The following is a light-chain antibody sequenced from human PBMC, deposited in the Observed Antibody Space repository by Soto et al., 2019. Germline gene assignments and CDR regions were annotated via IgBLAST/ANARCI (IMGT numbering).Light chain of an antibody. CDR1: SSDVGNYNY. CDR3: SSYTRTSAVI. CDR2: DVS. V-gene: IGLV2-14*03. Sequence: QSVLTQPASVSGSPGQSITMSCTGTSSDVGNYNYVSWYQHHPGKAPKLMIYDVSNRPSGISNRFSGSKSGNTASLTISGLQAEDEADYYCSSYTRTSAVIFGGGTKLTVL. J-gene: IGLJ2*01.